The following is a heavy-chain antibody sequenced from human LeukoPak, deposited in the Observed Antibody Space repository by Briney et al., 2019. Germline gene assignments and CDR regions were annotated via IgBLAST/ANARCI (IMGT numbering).Heavy chain of an antibody. J-gene: IGHJ5*02. CDR3: AKAQDILVVPAAVLNWFDP. Sequence: GGSLRLSCAASGFIFDTYAMAWVRQAPGKGLEWVSAISGNGVGIYYADSVKGRFTISRDNSKNTLYLQMNSLRAEDTAIYYCAKAQDILVVPAAVLNWFDPWGQGTPVTVSS. CDR1: GFIFDTYA. CDR2: ISGNGVGI. V-gene: IGHV3-23*01. D-gene: IGHD2-2*01.